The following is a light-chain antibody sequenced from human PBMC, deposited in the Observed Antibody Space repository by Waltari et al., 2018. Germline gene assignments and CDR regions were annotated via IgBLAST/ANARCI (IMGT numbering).Light chain of an antibody. J-gene: IGLJ1*01. CDR2: DEG. Sequence: SYELTQPPSVSVAPGQTARITCDGDKIGSKNVHWYQHKPGQAPVLVVYDEGDRPSGIPGRFSGCNSGSTAALTISRVDAGDEAEYYCQVWDSGSDHYVFGTVTKVTVL. CDR1: KIGSKN. CDR3: QVWDSGSDHYV. V-gene: IGLV3-21*02.